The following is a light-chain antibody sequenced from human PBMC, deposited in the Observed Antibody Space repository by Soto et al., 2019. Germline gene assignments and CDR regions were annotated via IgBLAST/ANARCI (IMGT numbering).Light chain of an antibody. CDR1: QSVSNNY. CDR3: QQYAASPRT. J-gene: IGKJ1*01. V-gene: IGKV3-20*01. CDR2: GAS. Sequence: EIVLTQSPGTLSLSPRERATLSCRASQSVSNNYLAWYQHRPGQAPRLLIYGASTRAPGIPDRFSGSGSGTHLTLTIRSLEPQDFAAYYCQQYAASPRTFGQGPQVEV.